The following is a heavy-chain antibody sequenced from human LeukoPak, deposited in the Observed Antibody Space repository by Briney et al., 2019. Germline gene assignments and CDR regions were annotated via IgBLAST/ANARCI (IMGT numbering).Heavy chain of an antibody. CDR3: ARHGADIVDVPSGSIVY. CDR1: GGSISSCPYY. V-gene: IGHV4-39*01. CDR2: IYSSGSS. Sequence: SETLSLTCTVSGGSISSCPYYWGWIRQPPGKGLEWIGGIYSSGSSYYNPSLEIRVTISVDTSKNQFSLKLRSVTATDTAVYYCARHGADIVDVPSGSIVYWGQGTLVTVSS. D-gene: IGHD2-2*01. J-gene: IGHJ4*02.